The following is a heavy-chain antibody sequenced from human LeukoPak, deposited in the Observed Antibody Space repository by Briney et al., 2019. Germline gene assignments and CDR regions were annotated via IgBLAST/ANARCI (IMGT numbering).Heavy chain of an antibody. V-gene: IGHV3-15*01. CDR1: GFTFINTW. CDR2: IKSKTDGGTT. CDR3: TTYSLGSPWS. D-gene: IGHD3-10*01. Sequence: GGSLRLSCAASGFTFINTWMTWVRQAPGKGLEWVARIKSKTDGGTTDYAAPVNGRFTISRDDSRNTLYLQMNSLKTEDTAMYYCTTYSLGSPWSWGQGTLVTVSS. J-gene: IGHJ5*02.